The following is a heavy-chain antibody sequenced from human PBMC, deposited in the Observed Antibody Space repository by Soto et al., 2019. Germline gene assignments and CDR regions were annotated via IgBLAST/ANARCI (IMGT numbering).Heavy chain of an antibody. J-gene: IGHJ4*02. V-gene: IGHV1-69*04. CDR2: IIPILGIA. CDR3: ARDPVGATHFDY. CDR1: GGTFSSYT. D-gene: IGHD1-26*01. Sequence: ASVKVSCKASGGTFSSYTISWVRQAPGQGLEWMGRIIPILGIANYAQKFQGRVTITADKSTSAAYMELSSLRSEDTAVYYCARDPVGATHFDYWGQGALVTVSS.